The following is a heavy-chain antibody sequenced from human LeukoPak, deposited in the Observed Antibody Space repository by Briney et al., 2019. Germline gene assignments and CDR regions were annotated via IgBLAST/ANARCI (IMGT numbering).Heavy chain of an antibody. V-gene: IGHV4-59*01. Sequence: PSETLSLTCTVSGGSISSYYWSWIRQPPGRGLEWIGYIYCSGSTNYNPSLKSRVTISVDTSKNQFSLKLSSVTAADTAVYYCASATFLTGYDAFDIWGQGTMVTVSS. CDR3: ASATFLTGYDAFDI. D-gene: IGHD3-9*01. CDR1: GGSISSYY. CDR2: IYCSGST. J-gene: IGHJ3*02.